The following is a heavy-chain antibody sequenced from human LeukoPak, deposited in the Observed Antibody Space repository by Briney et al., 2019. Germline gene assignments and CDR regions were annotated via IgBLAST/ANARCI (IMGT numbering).Heavy chain of an antibody. CDR1: GYTFTSYG. CDR3: ARDGNWNDGYDWFDP. CDR2: ISAYNGNT. D-gene: IGHD1-1*01. Sequence: ASVKVSFTASGYTFTSYGISWVRQAPGQGLEWMGWISAYNGNTNYAQKLQGRVTMTTDTSTSTAYMELRSLRSDDTAVYYCARDGNWNDGYDWFDPWGQGTLVTVSS. V-gene: IGHV1-18*01. J-gene: IGHJ5*02.